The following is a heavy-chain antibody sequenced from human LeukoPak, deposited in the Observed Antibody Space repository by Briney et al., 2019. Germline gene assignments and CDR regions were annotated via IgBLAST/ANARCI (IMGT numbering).Heavy chain of an antibody. CDR2: IYYSGST. J-gene: IGHJ6*03. CDR1: GGSISSDGYS. CDR3: ARGQDRNYYYYYMDV. V-gene: IGHV4-30-4*07. Sequence: PSEALSLTCAVSGGSISSDGYSWSWIRQPPGKGLEWIGYIYYSGSTYYNPSLKSRVTISVDTSKNQFSLKLSSVTAADTAVYYCARGQDRNYYYYYMDVWGKGTTVTVSS.